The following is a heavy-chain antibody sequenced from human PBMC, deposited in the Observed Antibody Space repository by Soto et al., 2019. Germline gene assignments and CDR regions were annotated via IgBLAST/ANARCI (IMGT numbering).Heavy chain of an antibody. CDR3: ARVGCSGGSCYSAWFDS. Sequence: QVQLVESGGGVVQPGRSLGLSCAASGFTFSTYAMHWVRQAPGKGLEWVAVISYDGSNKYYADSVKGRFTVSRDYSKNTLYLQMNSLRVDATAVYYCARVGCSGGSCYSAWFDSWGQGTLVTVSS. CDR1: GFTFSTYA. J-gene: IGHJ5*01. V-gene: IGHV3-30-3*01. D-gene: IGHD2-15*01. CDR2: ISYDGSNK.